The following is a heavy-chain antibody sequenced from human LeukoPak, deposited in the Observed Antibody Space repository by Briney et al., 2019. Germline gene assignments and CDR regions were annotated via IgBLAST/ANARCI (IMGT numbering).Heavy chain of an antibody. Sequence: PGGSLRLSCAASGFTFSRYWMHWVRQTPEKGLVWVSRINTDGTTTDYAGSVKGRFTISRDNAKSTLYLQMNSLRAEDTAEYYCARANDNDGGSGYSHDYWGQGTLVTVSS. CDR2: INTDGTTT. J-gene: IGHJ4*02. D-gene: IGHD3-22*01. CDR3: ARANDNDGGSGYSHDY. V-gene: IGHV3-74*01. CDR1: GFTFSRYW.